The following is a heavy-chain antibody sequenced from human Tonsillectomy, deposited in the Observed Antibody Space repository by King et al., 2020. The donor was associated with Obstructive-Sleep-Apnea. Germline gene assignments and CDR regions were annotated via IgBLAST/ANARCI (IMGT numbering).Heavy chain of an antibody. J-gene: IGHJ4*02. Sequence: VQLVESGGGLVQPGGSLRLSCAASGFTFSNYWMHWVRQAPGKGLVWVSRIDSDGSGTSYADSVKGRFTISRDNAKNTLYLHMNSLRAEDTAVYYCARGLGSGYDAWGQGTLVTVSS. CDR3: ARGLGSGYDA. CDR1: GFTFSNYW. V-gene: IGHV3-74*01. CDR2: IDSDGSGT. D-gene: IGHD5-12*01.